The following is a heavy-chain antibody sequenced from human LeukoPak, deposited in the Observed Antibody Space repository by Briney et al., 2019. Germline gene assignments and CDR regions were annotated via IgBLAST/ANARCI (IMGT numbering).Heavy chain of an antibody. D-gene: IGHD3-22*01. V-gene: IGHV4-34*01. CDR2: INHSGST. Sequence: SETLSLTCAVYGGSFSGYYWGWIRKPPGKGRKWIGEINHSGSTNYNPSLKSRVTISVDTSKNQFSLKLSSVTAADTAVYYCASNYYDSSGYYHDYWGQGTLVTVSS. J-gene: IGHJ4*02. CDR1: GGSFSGYY. CDR3: ASNYYDSSGYYHDY.